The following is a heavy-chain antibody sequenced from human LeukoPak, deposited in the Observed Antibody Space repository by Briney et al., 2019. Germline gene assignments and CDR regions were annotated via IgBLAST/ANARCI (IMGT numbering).Heavy chain of an antibody. V-gene: IGHV1-18*04. CDR2: ISAYNGNT. J-gene: IGHJ2*01. D-gene: IGHD6-19*01. CDR1: GYTFTSYG. CDR3: ARGPPVSSRGWSEPYWYLDL. Sequence: GASVKVSCKASGYTFTSYGISWVRQAPGQGLEWMGWISAYNGNTNYAQKLQGRVTMTTDTSTSTAYMELRSLRSDDTAVYYCARGPPVSSRGWSEPYWYLDLWGRGTLVTVSS.